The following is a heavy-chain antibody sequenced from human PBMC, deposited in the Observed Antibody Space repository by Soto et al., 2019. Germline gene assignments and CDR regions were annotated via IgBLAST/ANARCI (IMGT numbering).Heavy chain of an antibody. CDR2: IYHSGST. V-gene: IGHV4-4*02. D-gene: IGHD3-10*01. J-gene: IGHJ4*02. CDR1: GGSISSSNW. Sequence: QVQLQESGPGLVKPSGTLSLTCAVSGGSISSSNWWSWVRQPPGKGLEWIGEIYHSGSTNYNPSLKRRVTITVDKSKSQFALKLSAVTAADTAVYYCARDAYYYGSGTDWGQGTLVTVSS. CDR3: ARDAYYYGSGTD.